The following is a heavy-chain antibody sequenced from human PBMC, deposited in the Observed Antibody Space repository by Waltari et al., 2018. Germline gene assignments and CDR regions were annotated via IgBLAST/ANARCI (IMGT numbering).Heavy chain of an antibody. V-gene: IGHV3-7*03. CDR2: INYDGSEK. D-gene: IGHD3-10*01. Sequence: EVQLVESGGGLVQPGGSLRISCAVSELTFSTYWMTWVRQASGRGLEGVANINYDGSEKNYVDSVKGRFTISRDNARNSLYLQMNSLRAEDTAVYYCATYRWLGYWGQGTLVTVSS. CDR1: ELTFSTYW. J-gene: IGHJ4*02. CDR3: ATYRWLGY.